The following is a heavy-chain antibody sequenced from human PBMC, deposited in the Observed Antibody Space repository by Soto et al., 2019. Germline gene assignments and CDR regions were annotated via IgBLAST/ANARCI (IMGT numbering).Heavy chain of an antibody. CDR3: ERVGKQLAYAAFDI. D-gene: IGHD6-6*01. J-gene: IGHJ3*02. Sequence: DSLKISCKGSGYSFTSYWISWVRQMPGKGLEWMGRIDPSDSYTNYSPSFQGHVTISADKSISTAYLQWSSLEASDTAMYYCERVGKQLAYAAFDIRGQGPMGT. V-gene: IGHV5-10-1*01. CDR2: IDPSDSYT. CDR1: GYSFTSYW.